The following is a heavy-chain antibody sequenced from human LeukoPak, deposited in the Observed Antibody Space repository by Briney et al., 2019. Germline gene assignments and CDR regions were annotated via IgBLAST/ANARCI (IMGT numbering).Heavy chain of an antibody. CDR1: GGSVSSYY. Sequence: SETLSLTCTVSGGSVSSYYWSWIRQPPGKGLEWIGYIYYSGSTNYNPSLKIRVSISVDTSKNQFSLKLSSVTAADTAVYYCARMSPRATKASFDYWGQGTLVTVSS. CDR3: ARMSPRATKASFDY. D-gene: IGHD1-26*01. J-gene: IGHJ4*02. CDR2: IYYSGST. V-gene: IGHV4-59*02.